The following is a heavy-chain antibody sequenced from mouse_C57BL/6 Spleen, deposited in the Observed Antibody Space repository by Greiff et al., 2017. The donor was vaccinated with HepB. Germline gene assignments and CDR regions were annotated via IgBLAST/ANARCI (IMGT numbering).Heavy chain of an antibody. CDR2: IRSKSSNYAT. J-gene: IGHJ4*01. Sequence: DVKLQESGGGLVQPKGSLKLSCAASGFTFNTYAMHWVRQAPGKGLEWVARIRSKSSNYATYYADSVKDRFTISRDDSQSMLYLQMNNLKTEDTAMYYCVRGPPLLGSSHYYAMDYWGQGTSVTVSS. V-gene: IGHV10-3*01. D-gene: IGHD1-1*01. CDR3: VRGPPLLGSSHYYAMDY. CDR1: GFTFNTYA.